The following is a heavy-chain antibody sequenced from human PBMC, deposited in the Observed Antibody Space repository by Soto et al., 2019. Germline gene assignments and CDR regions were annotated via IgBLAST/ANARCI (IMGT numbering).Heavy chain of an antibody. Sequence: SETLSLTCTISGGSVSVYYWSWIRQSTGQGLEWIGYIYASGSPYYNPSLRSRVTISADTSKDQISLKLTSPTAADTTVYYCARGVGSSPPQYWGRGTLVTVSS. V-gene: IGHV4-59*02. CDR1: GGSVSVYY. J-gene: IGHJ4*02. CDR2: IYASGSP. D-gene: IGHD1-26*01. CDR3: ARGVGSSPPQY.